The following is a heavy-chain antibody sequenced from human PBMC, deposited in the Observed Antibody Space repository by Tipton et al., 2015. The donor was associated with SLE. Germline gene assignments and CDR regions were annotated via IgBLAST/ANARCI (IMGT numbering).Heavy chain of an antibody. V-gene: IGHV4-38-2*02. CDR2: IYHSGST. D-gene: IGHD2-2*02. J-gene: IGHJ3*02. Sequence: TLSLTCTVSGYSISSGYYWGWIRQPPGKGLEWIGSIYHSGSTYYNPSLKRRVTISVDTSKNQFSQKLSSVTAADTAVYYCARVPKTKIVVVPAAIIGAFDIWGQGTMVTVSS. CDR1: GYSISSGYY. CDR3: ARVPKTKIVVVPAAIIGAFDI.